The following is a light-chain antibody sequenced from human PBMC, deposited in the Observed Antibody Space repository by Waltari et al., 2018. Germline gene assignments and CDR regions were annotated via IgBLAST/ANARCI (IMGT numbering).Light chain of an antibody. CDR2: GAS. V-gene: IGKV3-20*01. CDR3: QQYDSSPPRYT. Sequence: DIVLTQSPGTLSLSPGERATLSCRASQSVSSSNLAWYQQKPGQAPRLLIYGASRRATDIPERFSGSGSGTDFTLMISRLEPEDFAVYHCQQYDSSPPRYTFGQGTMLEI. CDR1: QSVSSSN. J-gene: IGKJ2*01.